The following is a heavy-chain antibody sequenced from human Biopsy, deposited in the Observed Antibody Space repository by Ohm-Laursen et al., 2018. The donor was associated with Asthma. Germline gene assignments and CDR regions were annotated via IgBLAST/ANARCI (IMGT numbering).Heavy chain of an antibody. CDR1: GFTFRSYA. CDR2: GGSYYDGVLK. CDR3: ARDVREWYLPAFEF. Sequence: SLRLSCTASGFTFRSYAMHWVRQAPGKGLEWVAEGGSYYDGVLKYYADSVHGRFTVSRDDTKNPLYLQMNRLRPDDTVVYYCARDVREWYLPAFEFWGQGTLVTVSS. V-gene: IGHV3-30-3*01. J-gene: IGHJ4*02. D-gene: IGHD3-3*01.